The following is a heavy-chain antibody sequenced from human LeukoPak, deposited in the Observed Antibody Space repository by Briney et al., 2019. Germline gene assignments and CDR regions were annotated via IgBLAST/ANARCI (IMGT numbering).Heavy chain of an antibody. CDR3: ARNTPKYYDNSGYLVAGAFDM. V-gene: IGHV3-48*01. D-gene: IGHD3-22*01. CDR2: IVTSGSNI. Sequence: GGSLRLSCAASGFTFSPYSMNWVPQAPGKGLEWISYIVTSGSNIYHADSVKGRFTISRDNAKSSLYLQMNSLGVEDAGVYYCARNTPKYYDNSGYLVAGAFDMWGQGTMVTVFS. CDR1: GFTFSPYS. J-gene: IGHJ3*02.